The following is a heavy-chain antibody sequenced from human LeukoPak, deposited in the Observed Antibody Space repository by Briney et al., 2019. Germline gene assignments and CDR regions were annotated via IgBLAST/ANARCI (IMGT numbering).Heavy chain of an antibody. CDR2: INSDGSST. V-gene: IGHV3-74*01. CDR3: ARATVTSSEDY. Sequence: GGSLRLSCAATGFTFSSYWMHWVRQAPGKGLVWVSRINSDGSSTSYAGSVKGRFTISRDNAKNTLYLQMNSLRAEDTAVYYCARATVTSSEDYWGQGTLVTVSS. J-gene: IGHJ4*02. D-gene: IGHD4-17*01. CDR1: GFTFSSYW.